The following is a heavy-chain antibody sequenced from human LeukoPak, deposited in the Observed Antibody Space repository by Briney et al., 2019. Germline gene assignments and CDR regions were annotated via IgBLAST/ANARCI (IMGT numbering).Heavy chain of an antibody. Sequence: ASVKVSCKASGYTFTGYYMHWVRQAPGQGLEWMGWINPNSGGTNYAQKFQVRVTMTRDTSISTAYMEVSSLRSDDTAVYYCARPTTVTDYDACDIWGQGTMVTVSS. V-gene: IGHV1-2*02. D-gene: IGHD4-11*01. CDR2: INPNSGGT. CDR1: GYTFTGYY. J-gene: IGHJ3*02. CDR3: ARPTTVTDYDACDI.